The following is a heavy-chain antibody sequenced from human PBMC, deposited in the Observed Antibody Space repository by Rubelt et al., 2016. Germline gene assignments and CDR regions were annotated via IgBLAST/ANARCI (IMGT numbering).Heavy chain of an antibody. J-gene: IGHJ4*02. D-gene: IGHD1-26*01. CDR1: GGSISSGYY. CDR3: ARYRREFDY. CDR2: IYHSGST. Sequence: GQLQESGPGLVKPSETLSLTCTVSGGSISSGYYWGWIRQPPGKGLEWIGSIYHSGSTYYNPSLKSRVTISVDTSKNQFSLKLSSVTAADTAVYYCARYRREFDYWGQGTLVTVSS. V-gene: IGHV4-38-2*02.